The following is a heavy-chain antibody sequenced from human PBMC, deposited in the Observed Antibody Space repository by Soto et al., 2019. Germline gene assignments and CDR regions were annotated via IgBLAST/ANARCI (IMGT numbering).Heavy chain of an antibody. D-gene: IGHD3-10*01. V-gene: IGHV4-4*02. CDR3: AKGGRVYYGSGSYFDS. CDR1: GVSISTSNW. J-gene: IGHJ4*02. Sequence: QVQLQESGPGLVKPSGTLSLTCAVSGVSISTSNWWSWARQSPGKGLEWIGEIYHSGSTNYNPSLQSRITISVDKSTNHFSLHLSSVTAADTAMYFCAKGGRVYYGSGSYFDSWGQGILVTVSS. CDR2: IYHSGST.